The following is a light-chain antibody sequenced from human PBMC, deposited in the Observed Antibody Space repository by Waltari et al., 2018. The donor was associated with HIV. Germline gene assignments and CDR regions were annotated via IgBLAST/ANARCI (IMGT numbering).Light chain of an antibody. CDR3: QQSNRSPSFT. Sequence: DIQMTQSPCSVSASLEYRVTITCQASQIGSRFAWSQQTPGNAPKLLIYAAATLQSVVPSRLSGSMSVTNFPITSNSLQPEDFASYYCQQSNRSPSFTSGGAPTVEL. V-gene: IGKV1-12*02. CDR2: AAA. CDR1: QIGSR. J-gene: IGKJ4*01.